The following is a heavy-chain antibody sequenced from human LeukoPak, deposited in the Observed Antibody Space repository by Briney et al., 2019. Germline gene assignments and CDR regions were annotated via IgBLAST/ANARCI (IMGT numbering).Heavy chain of an antibody. V-gene: IGHV4-4*02. D-gene: IGHD3-22*01. CDR1: GGSISSSNW. CDR2: IYHSGST. CDR3: ARDSYYYDSSGYYVNWFDP. Sequence: SETLSLTCAVSGGSISSSNWWSWVRQPPGKGLEWIGEIYHSGSTNYNPSLKSRVTISVDKSKNQFSLKLSSVTAADTAVYYCARDSYYYDSSGYYVNWFDPWGQGTPVTVSS. J-gene: IGHJ5*02.